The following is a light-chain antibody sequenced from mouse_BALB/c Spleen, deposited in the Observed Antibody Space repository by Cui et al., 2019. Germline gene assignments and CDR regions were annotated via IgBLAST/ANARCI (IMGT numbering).Light chain of an antibody. J-gene: IGKJ5*01. Sequence: DIKMNQSPSSLSASLGDTITITCHASQNINVWLSWYQQKPGNIPKLLIYKASNLHTGVPSRFSGSGSGTGFTLTISSLQPEDIATYYCQQGQSYPLTFGAGTKLELK. CDR2: KAS. CDR3: QQGQSYPLT. CDR1: QNINVW. V-gene: IGKV10-94*01.